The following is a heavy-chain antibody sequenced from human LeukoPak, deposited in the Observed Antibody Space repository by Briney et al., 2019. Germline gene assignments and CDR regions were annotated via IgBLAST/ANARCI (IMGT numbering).Heavy chain of an antibody. Sequence: GGSLRLSCAASGFTFSGCWMHWVRQVPGKGLVWVSRVNVDGTITTYADSVKGRFTISRDNSKNTLYLQMNSLRAEDTAVYYCAKAMYYYDSSGPCPFDYWGQGTLVTVSS. D-gene: IGHD3-22*01. CDR3: AKAMYYYDSSGPCPFDY. CDR2: VNVDGTIT. J-gene: IGHJ4*02. CDR1: GFTFSGCW. V-gene: IGHV3-74*01.